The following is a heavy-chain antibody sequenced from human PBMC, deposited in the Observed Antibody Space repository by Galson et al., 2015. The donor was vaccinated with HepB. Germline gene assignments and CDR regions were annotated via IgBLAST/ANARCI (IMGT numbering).Heavy chain of an antibody. Sequence: SLRLSCAASGFTFSSYAMSWVRQAPGKGLEWVSAISGSGGSTYYADSVKGRFTISRDNSKNTLYLQMNSLRAEDTAVYYCAKDLRETTVTTYIDYTDYWGQGTLVTVSS. CDR3: AKDLRETTVTTYIDYTDY. CDR1: GFTFSSYA. CDR2: ISGSGGST. D-gene: IGHD4-17*01. J-gene: IGHJ4*02. V-gene: IGHV3-23*01.